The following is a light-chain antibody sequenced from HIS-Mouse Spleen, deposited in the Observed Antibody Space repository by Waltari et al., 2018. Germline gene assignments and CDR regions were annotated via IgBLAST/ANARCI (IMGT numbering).Light chain of an antibody. J-gene: IGLJ2*01. Sequence: SSALTPPPSVSVSPGQTARITCSGDALPKQYAYWFKQKPGKCPVRVFYKDSDRPSGIPERFSGSSSGTTVTLTISGVQAEDEADYYCQSADSSGTYSVVFGGGTKLTVL. CDR1: ALPKQY. CDR3: QSADSSGTYSVV. V-gene: IGLV3-25*03. CDR2: KDS.